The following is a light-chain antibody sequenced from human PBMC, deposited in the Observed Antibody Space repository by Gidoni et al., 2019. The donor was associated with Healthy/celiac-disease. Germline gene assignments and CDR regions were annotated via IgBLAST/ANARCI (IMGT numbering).Light chain of an antibody. V-gene: IGKV1-39*01. CDR2: AAS. CDR1: QSISSY. Sequence: DIQMTQSPSSLSASVGDRVTITCRASQSISSYLNWYQHKPGKAPKLLIYAASSLQSGVPSRFSGSGSGTDFTLTISSLQPEDFATYYCQQSYSTFXGXTKVEIK. J-gene: IGKJ4*01. CDR3: QQSYST.